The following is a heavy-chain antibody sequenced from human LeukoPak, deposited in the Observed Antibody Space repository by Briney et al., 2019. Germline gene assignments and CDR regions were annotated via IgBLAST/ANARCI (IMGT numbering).Heavy chain of an antibody. Sequence: PSETLSLTCAVHGGSFSGYYWSWIRQPPGKGLEWIGEINHSGSTNYNPSLKSRVTISVDTSKNQFSLKLSSVTAADTAVYYCARGRLYLDYWGQGTLVTVSS. V-gene: IGHV4-34*01. CDR2: INHSGST. CDR3: ARGRLYLDY. CDR1: GGSFSGYY. J-gene: IGHJ4*02. D-gene: IGHD5-12*01.